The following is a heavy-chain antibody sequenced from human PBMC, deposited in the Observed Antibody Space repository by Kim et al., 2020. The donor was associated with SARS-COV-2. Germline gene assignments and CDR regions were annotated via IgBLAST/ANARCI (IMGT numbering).Heavy chain of an antibody. CDR1: GFTFSSYW. CDR2: IKQDGSEK. V-gene: IGHV3-7*03. Sequence: GGSLRLSCAASGFTFSSYWMSWVRQAPGKGLEWVANIKQDGSEKYYVDSVKGRFTISRDNAKNSLYLQMNSLRAEDTAVYYCARETYYDFWSGYERVGYFDYWGQGTLVTVSS. J-gene: IGHJ4*02. D-gene: IGHD3-3*01. CDR3: ARETYYDFWSGYERVGYFDY.